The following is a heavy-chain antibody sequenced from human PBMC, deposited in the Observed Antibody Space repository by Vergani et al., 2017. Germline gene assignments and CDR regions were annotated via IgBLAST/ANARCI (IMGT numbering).Heavy chain of an antibody. CDR3: AAGNRHYDFWSGYHDYYGMDV. J-gene: IGHJ6*02. CDR1: GYTLTELS. Sequence: QVQLVQSGAEVKKPGASVKVSCKVSGYTLTELSMHWVRQAPGKGLEWMGGFDPEDGETIYAQKFQGRVTMTEDTSTDTAYMELSSLRSEDTAVYYCAAGNRHYDFWSGYHDYYGMDVWGQGTTVTVSS. CDR2: FDPEDGET. V-gene: IGHV1-24*01. D-gene: IGHD3-3*01.